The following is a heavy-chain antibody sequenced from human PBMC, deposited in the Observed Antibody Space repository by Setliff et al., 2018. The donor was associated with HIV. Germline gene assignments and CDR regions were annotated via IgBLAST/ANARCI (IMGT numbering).Heavy chain of an antibody. Sequence: SETLSLTCTVSGASVSSGGFYWSWIRQPPGKGLEWIGYIYYSGSTNYNPSLKSRVTISVDTSKNHFSLKLRSVTAADTAVYYCAQLGMVNDFDYWGQGTLVTVSS. J-gene: IGHJ4*02. V-gene: IGHV4-61*03. CDR3: AQLGMVNDFDY. D-gene: IGHD3-3*01. CDR2: IYYSGST. CDR1: GASVSSGGFY.